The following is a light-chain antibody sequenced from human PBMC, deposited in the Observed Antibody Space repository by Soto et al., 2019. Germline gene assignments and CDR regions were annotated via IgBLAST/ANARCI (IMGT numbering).Light chain of an antibody. Sequence: DTQMTQSPSSLSASVGDRVTITCQASQDISNHLNWYQQKPGKAPKLLIYDASNLQTGVPSRFSGSGSGTDFTFNISSLQPDDFATYYCQQNDNLPLTFGGGTKVELK. CDR3: QQNDNLPLT. CDR1: QDISNH. CDR2: DAS. J-gene: IGKJ4*01. V-gene: IGKV1-33*01.